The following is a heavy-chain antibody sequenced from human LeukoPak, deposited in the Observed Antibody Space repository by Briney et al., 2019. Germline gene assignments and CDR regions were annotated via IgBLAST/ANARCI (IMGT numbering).Heavy chain of an antibody. V-gene: IGHV3-23*01. CDR2: ISGSGGST. D-gene: IGHD3-22*01. Sequence: GGSLRLSCAAPGFTFSSYAMSWVRQAPGKGLEWVSAISGSGGSTYYADSVKGRFTISRDNSKNTLYLQMNSLRAEDAAVYYCAKSRHYYDSSGYTHYFDYWGQGTLVTVSS. CDR3: AKSRHYYDSSGYTHYFDY. CDR1: GFTFSSYA. J-gene: IGHJ4*02.